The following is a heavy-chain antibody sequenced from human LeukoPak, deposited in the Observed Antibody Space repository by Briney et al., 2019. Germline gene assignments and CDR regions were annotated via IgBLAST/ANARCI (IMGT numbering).Heavy chain of an antibody. V-gene: IGHV4-34*01. D-gene: IGHD3-3*01. J-gene: IGHJ6*02. CDR3: ARDRIAIFGVVIHGGYYYYGMDV. CDR1: GGSFSGYY. CDR2: INHSGST. Sequence: PSETLSLTCAVYGGSFSGYYWSWIRQPPGKGLEWIGEINHSGSTNYNPSLKSRVTISVDTSKNQFSLKLSSVTAADTAVYYCARDRIAIFGVVIHGGYYYYGMDVWGQGTTVTVSS.